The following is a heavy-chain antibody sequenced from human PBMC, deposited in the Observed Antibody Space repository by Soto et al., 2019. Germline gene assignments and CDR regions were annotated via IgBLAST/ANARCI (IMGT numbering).Heavy chain of an antibody. Sequence: EVQLLESGGGLVQPGGSLRLSCAASGFTFSSYAMSWVRQAPGKGLEWVSAISGSGGSTYYADSVKGRFTISRDNSKNTLYLQMNSLRAEDTAVYYCAKDIPRVLPTTIFERYKPLDYWGQGTLVTVSS. V-gene: IGHV3-23*01. J-gene: IGHJ4*02. CDR3: AKDIPRVLPTTIFERYKPLDY. D-gene: IGHD3-3*01. CDR1: GFTFSSYA. CDR2: ISGSGGST.